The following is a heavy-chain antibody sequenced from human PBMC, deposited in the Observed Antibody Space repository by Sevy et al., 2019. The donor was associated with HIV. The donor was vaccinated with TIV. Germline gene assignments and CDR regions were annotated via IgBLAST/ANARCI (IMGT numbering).Heavy chain of an antibody. D-gene: IGHD5-18*01. J-gene: IGHJ6*02. CDR3: AKEKDTAMVCMDV. Sequence: GSLRLSCAASGFTFSDYYMSWIRQAPGKGLEWVANIKQDGSEKYYVDSVKGRFTISRDNVKNSLYLQMNSLRAEDTAVYYCAKEKDTAMVCMDVWGQGTTVTVSS. CDR2: IKQDGSEK. V-gene: IGHV3-7*01. CDR1: GFTFSDYY.